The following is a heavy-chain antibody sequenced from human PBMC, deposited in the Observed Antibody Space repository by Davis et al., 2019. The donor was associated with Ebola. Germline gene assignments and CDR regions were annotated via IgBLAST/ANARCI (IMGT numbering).Heavy chain of an antibody. V-gene: IGHV1-46*01. CDR2: INPSGGST. D-gene: IGHD6-19*01. Sequence: ASVKVSCKASGYTFTSYYMHWVRQAPGQGLEWMGIINPSGGSTSYAQKFQGRVTMTRDTSTSTVYMGLSSLRSEDTAVYYCARESPYSSGWYSIYYGMDVWGQGTTVTVSS. J-gene: IGHJ6*02. CDR3: ARESPYSSGWYSIYYGMDV. CDR1: GYTFTSYY.